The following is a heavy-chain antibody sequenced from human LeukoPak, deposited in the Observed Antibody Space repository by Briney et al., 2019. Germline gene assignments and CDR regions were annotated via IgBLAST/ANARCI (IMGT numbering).Heavy chain of an antibody. CDR1: GFTLSAYG. CDR3: VRDAGSTSVRGDY. V-gene: IGHV3-48*04. J-gene: IGHJ4*02. CDR2: ISAGRSSM. D-gene: IGHD2-2*01. Sequence: GGSLRLSCPPSGFTLSAYGMNGVGQAPGKGREGVSFISAGRSSMHYADSAKGRFTISRDNARNSLFLQMNSLRVEDTGVYYCVRDAGSTSVRGDYWGQGALVTVSS.